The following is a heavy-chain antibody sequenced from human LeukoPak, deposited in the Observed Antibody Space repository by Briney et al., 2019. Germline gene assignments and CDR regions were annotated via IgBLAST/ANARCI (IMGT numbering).Heavy chain of an antibody. CDR1: GYTFTSHG. D-gene: IGHD2-15*01. CDR3: ARTCSGSSCYFFY. Sequence: ASVTVSCKASGYTFTSHGISWVRQAPGQGLEWMGWISPYNGDTNYAQNFQDRVTMTTDTSTNTAYMELRSLRSDDTAIYYCARTCSGSSCYFFYWGQGTLVTVSS. CDR2: ISPYNGDT. J-gene: IGHJ4*02. V-gene: IGHV1-18*01.